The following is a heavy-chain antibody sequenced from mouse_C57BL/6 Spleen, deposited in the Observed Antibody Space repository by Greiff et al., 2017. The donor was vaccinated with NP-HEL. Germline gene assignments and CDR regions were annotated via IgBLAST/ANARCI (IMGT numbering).Heavy chain of an antibody. D-gene: IGHD2-4*01. V-gene: IGHV3-6*01. J-gene: IGHJ4*01. CDR3: ARPGDYGYYYAMDY. CDR2: ISYDGSN. CDR1: GYSITSGYY. Sequence: DVQLQESGPGLVKPSQSLSLTCSVTGYSITSGYYWNWIRQFPGNKLEWMGYISYDGSNNYNPSLKNRISITRDTSKNQFFLKLNSVTTEDTATYSCARPGDYGYYYAMDYWGQGTSVTVSS.